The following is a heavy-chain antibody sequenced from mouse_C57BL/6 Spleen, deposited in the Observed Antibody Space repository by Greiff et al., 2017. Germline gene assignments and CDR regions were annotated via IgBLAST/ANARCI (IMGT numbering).Heavy chain of an antibody. CDR1: GFTFSDYG. CDR3: ARLYYAVFDY. D-gene: IGHD2-1*01. J-gene: IGHJ2*01. Sequence: HLFESGGGLVKPGGSLKLSCAASGFTFSDYGMHWVRQAPEKGLEWVAYISSGSSTIYYADTVKGRFTISRDNAKNTLFLQMTSLRSEDTAMYYCARLYYAVFDYWGQGTTLTVSS. V-gene: IGHV5-17*01. CDR2: ISSGSSTI.